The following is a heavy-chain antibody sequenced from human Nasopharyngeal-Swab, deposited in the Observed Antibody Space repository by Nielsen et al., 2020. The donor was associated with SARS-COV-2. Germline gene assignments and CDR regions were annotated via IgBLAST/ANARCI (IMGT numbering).Heavy chain of an antibody. D-gene: IGHD2-8*01. CDR3: ARNCSNGVCVNY. CDR1: GFTFSSFA. V-gene: IGHV3-23*01. CDR2: VSANGDIT. J-gene: IGHJ4*02. Sequence: GGSLRLSCAASGFTFSSFAMSWVRQAPGKGLEWVSAVSANGDITYYADSVKGRFTVSRDNSKNTLYLQMSSLKVEDTATYYCARNCSNGVCVNYWGQGTLITVSS.